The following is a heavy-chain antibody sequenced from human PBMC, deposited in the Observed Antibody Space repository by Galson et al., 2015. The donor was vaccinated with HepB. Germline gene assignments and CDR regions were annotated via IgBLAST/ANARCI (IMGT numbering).Heavy chain of an antibody. D-gene: IGHD1-26*01. Sequence: PALVKPTQTLTLTCTFSGFSLSTSGMCVSWIRQPPGKALEWLALIDWDDDKYYSTSLKTRLTISKDTSKNQVVLTMTNMDPVDTATYYCARIRDPGVWWGTDVWGQGTTVTVSS. CDR2: IDWDDDK. CDR3: ARIRDPGVWWGTDV. J-gene: IGHJ6*02. CDR1: GFSLSTSGMC. V-gene: IGHV2-70*01.